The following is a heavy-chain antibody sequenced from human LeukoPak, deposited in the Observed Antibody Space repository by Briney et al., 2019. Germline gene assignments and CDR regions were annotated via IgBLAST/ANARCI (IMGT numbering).Heavy chain of an antibody. CDR2: MNPNSGNT. CDR1: GYTFTNYD. D-gene: IGHD2-15*01. Sequence: ASVKVSCKASGYTFTNYDINWVRQAAGQGLEWMGWMNPNSGNTGYAHKFQGRVTMTRNTSISTAYMELSSLRSEDTAVYYCARGAPGSYCSGGSCPYFDYWGQGTLVSVSS. J-gene: IGHJ4*02. V-gene: IGHV1-8*01. CDR3: ARGAPGSYCSGGSCPYFDY.